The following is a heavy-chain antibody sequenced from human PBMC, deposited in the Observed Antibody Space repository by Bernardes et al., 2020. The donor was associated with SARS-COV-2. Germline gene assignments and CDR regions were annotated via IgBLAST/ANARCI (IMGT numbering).Heavy chain of an antibody. J-gene: IGHJ4*02. CDR3: ARVRGCSSTSCYSFDY. CDR1: GFTFSDYY. Sequence: GGSLRLSCAASGFTFSDYYMSWIRQAPGKGLEWVSYISSSSSYTNYADSVKGRFTISRDNAKNSLYLQMNSLRAEDTAVYYCARVRGCSSTSCYSFDYWGQGTLVTVSS. D-gene: IGHD2-2*02. CDR2: ISSSSSYT. V-gene: IGHV3-11*05.